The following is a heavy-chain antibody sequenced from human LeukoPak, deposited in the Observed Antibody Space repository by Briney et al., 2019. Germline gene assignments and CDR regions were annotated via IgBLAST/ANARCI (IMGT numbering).Heavy chain of an antibody. CDR2: IYHSGST. D-gene: IGHD1-26*01. CDR1: GYSISSGYY. Sequence: SETLSLTCAVSGYSISSGYYWGWIRQPPGKGLEWIGSIYHSGSTYYNPSLKSRVTISVDTSKNQFSLKLGSVTAADAAVYYCARHGDSTWELGYWGQGTLVTVSS. CDR3: ARHGDSTWELGY. V-gene: IGHV4-38-2*01. J-gene: IGHJ4*02.